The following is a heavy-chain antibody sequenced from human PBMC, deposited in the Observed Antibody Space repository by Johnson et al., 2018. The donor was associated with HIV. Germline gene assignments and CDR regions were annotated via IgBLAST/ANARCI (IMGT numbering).Heavy chain of an antibody. CDR1: GFSVTSKY. J-gene: IGHJ3*02. V-gene: IGHV3-66*01. Sequence: VQLVESGGGVVQPGRSLRLSCAASGFSVTSKYLSWVRQARGKGLEWVSLIHSAGSTSYADSVKGRFTISRDNSKNSLYLQMNSLRAEDTALYYCARSRPYEGVPAATGAFDIWGHGTTVTVSS. D-gene: IGHD2-2*01. CDR3: ARSRPYEGVPAATGAFDI. CDR2: IHSAGST.